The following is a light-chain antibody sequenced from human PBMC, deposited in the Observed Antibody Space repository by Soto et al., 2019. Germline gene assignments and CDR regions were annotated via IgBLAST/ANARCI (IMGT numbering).Light chain of an antibody. CDR1: SGSVSTSYY. CDR2: STN. CDR3: VLYMGIGTVV. V-gene: IGLV8-61*01. J-gene: IGLJ2*01. Sequence: QTVVTQEPSFSVSPGGTVTLTCGLSSGSVSTSYYPSWYQQTPGQAPRTLIYSTNTRSSGVPDRFSGSILGNKAALTITGAQADDESDYYCVLYMGIGTVVFGGGTMLTVL.